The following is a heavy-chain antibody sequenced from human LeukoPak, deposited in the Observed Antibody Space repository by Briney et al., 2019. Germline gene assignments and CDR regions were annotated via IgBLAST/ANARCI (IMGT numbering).Heavy chain of an antibody. D-gene: IGHD3-22*01. Sequence: QAGGSLRLSCAASGFTFSSYGMHWVRQAPGKGLEWVAVISYDGSNTYYADSVKGRFTISRDNSKNTLYLQMNSLRAEDTALYYCAKSSGGYYLNGWFDPWGQGTLVTVSS. CDR1: GFTFSSYG. CDR2: ISYDGSNT. V-gene: IGHV3-30*18. J-gene: IGHJ5*02. CDR3: AKSSGGYYLNGWFDP.